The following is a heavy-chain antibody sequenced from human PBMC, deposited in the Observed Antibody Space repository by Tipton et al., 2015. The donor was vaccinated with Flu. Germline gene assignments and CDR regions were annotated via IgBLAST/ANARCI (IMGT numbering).Heavy chain of an antibody. CDR2: ISPSGGST. V-gene: IGHV1-46*01. J-gene: IGHJ4*02. CDR1: GYTFTSYY. Sequence: QLVQSGPEVKKPGASVRVSCKASGYTFTSYYIHWVRQAPGQGLEWMAIISPSGGSTSYAQKFQGRVTVTTDTSTSTVYMALSSLRSEDTAVYYCARDQSLSARPDYWGQGTLVTVSS. CDR3: ARDQSLSARPDY. D-gene: IGHD6-6*01.